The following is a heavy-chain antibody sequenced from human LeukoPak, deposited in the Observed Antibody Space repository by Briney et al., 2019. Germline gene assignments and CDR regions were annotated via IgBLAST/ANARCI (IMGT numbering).Heavy chain of an antibody. CDR2: ISSSSSYI. J-gene: IGHJ4*02. Sequence: GGSLRLSCAASGFTFSSYSMNWVRQAPGKGLEWVSSISSSSSYIYYADSVKGRFTISRDNAKDSLYLQMNSPRAEDTAVYYCARDPRSYYDILTGYSGWGQGTLVTVSS. D-gene: IGHD3-9*01. CDR3: ARDPRSYYDILTGYSG. CDR1: GFTFSSYS. V-gene: IGHV3-21*01.